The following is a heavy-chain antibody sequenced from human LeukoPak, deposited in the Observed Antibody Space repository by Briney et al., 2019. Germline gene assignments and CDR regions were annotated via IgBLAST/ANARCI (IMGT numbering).Heavy chain of an antibody. J-gene: IGHJ4*02. CDR3: ARVHYYDSSGPVDY. CDR1: GFAFNTYS. Sequence: GGSLRLSCAASGFAFNTYSMNWVRQAPGKGLEWVSFIFSSSTYIYYTDSVKGRFTISRDNAKNSLYLQMNSLRAEDTAVYYCARVHYYDSSGPVDYWGQGTLVTVSS. CDR2: IFSSSTYI. D-gene: IGHD3-22*01. V-gene: IGHV3-21*01.